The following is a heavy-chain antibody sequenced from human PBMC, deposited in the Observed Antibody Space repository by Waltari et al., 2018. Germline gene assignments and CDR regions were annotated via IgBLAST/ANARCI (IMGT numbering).Heavy chain of an antibody. J-gene: IGHJ4*02. CDR2: INHSGST. Sequence: QVQLQQWGAGLLKPSETLSLTCAVYGGSFSGYYWTWIRQPPGKGLEWIGEINHSGSTNYNPSLKSRVTISVDTSKNQFSLKLSSVTAADTAVYYCARVGCSSTSCPGPFDYWGQGTLVTVSS. CDR1: GGSFSGYY. CDR3: ARVGCSSTSCPGPFDY. D-gene: IGHD2-2*01. V-gene: IGHV4-34*01.